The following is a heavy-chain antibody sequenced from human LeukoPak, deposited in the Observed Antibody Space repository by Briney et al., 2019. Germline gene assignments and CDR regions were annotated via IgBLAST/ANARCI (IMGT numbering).Heavy chain of an antibody. Sequence: VASVKVSCKASGYTFTGYYMHWVRQAPGQGLEWMGWINPNSGGATYARQFQGRVTMTRDTSINTAYIEVSRLRSDDTAVYYCARGSNVDTSMVTPFDYWGQGTLVTVSS. CDR3: ARGSNVDTSMVTPFDY. D-gene: IGHD5-18*01. CDR2: INPNSGGA. J-gene: IGHJ4*02. V-gene: IGHV1-2*02. CDR1: GYTFTGYY.